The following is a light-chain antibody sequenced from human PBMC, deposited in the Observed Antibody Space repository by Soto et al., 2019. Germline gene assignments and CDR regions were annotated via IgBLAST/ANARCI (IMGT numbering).Light chain of an antibody. CDR3: MQSLQSPKT. CDR2: LGS. Sequence: DIVMTQSPLSLPVTPGEPASISCRSSQSLLHSNGYNYLDWYLQKPGQPPQFLSYLGSNRASGVPDRFSGSGSGTDFTLKISRVEAEDVGVYCCMQSLQSPKTFGQGTKLEIK. V-gene: IGKV2-28*01. CDR1: QSLLHSNGYNY. J-gene: IGKJ2*01.